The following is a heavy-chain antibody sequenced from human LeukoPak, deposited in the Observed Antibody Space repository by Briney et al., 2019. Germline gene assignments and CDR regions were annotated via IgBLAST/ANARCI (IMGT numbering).Heavy chain of an antibody. CDR1: GGSISGFY. D-gene: IGHD2-15*01. J-gene: IGHJ4*02. Sequence: SETLSLTCNVSGGSISGFYWSWIRQPPGRGLEWIGYIYYTGSSNYNPSLKSRVTISVDTSKNQFSLKLSSATAADTATYYCARVHRYCSGGSCNLVDYWGQGTLVTVSS. CDR3: ARVHRYCSGGSCNLVDY. CDR2: IYYTGSS. V-gene: IGHV4-59*01.